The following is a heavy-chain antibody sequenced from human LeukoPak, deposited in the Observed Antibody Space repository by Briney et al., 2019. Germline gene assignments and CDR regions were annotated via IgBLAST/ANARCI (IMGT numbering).Heavy chain of an antibody. CDR2: INLRGST. CDR1: GGSFNDYY. CDR3: AKSLYGSGSYYNWFDP. J-gene: IGHJ5*02. D-gene: IGHD3-10*01. V-gene: IGHV4-34*01. Sequence: ASETLSLTCAVYGGSFNDYYWNWIRQPPGKGLEWIGEINLRGSTTFNPSLKSRVTISLDESKNQFSLKLSSVTAADTAVYYCAKSLYGSGSYYNWFDPWGQGTLVTVSS.